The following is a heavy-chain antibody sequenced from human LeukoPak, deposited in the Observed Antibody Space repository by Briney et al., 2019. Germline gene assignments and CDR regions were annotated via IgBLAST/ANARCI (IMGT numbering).Heavy chain of an antibody. V-gene: IGHV3-21*01. Sequence: GGSLRLSCAASGFTFSSYNMNWVRQAPGKGLEWVSSISSSSSYIYYADSVKGRFTISRDNAKNSIYLQMNSLRAEDTAVYYCAGGRYSGSYLIDYWGQGTLVTVSS. CDR3: AGGRYSGSYLIDY. CDR2: ISSSSSYI. CDR1: GFTFSSYN. J-gene: IGHJ4*02. D-gene: IGHD1-26*01.